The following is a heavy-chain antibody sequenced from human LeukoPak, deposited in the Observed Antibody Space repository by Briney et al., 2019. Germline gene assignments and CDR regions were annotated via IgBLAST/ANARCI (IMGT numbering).Heavy chain of an antibody. J-gene: IGHJ3*02. Sequence: GGSLRLSCAASGFTVSSNYMSWVRQAPGKGLEWVSVIYSGGSTYYADSVKGRFTISRDNSKNTLYLQMNSLRAEDTAVYYCARSLSTTVTTAFNIWGQGTMVTVSS. CDR1: GFTVSSNY. CDR3: ARSLSTTVTTAFNI. V-gene: IGHV3-66*01. D-gene: IGHD4-17*01. CDR2: IYSGGST.